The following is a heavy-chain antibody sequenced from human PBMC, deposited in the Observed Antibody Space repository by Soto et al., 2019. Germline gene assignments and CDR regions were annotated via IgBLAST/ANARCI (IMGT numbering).Heavy chain of an antibody. CDR1: GGTFSSYA. Sequence: GASVKVSCKASGGTFSSYAISWVRQAPGQGLEWMGGIIPIFGTANYAQKFQGRVTITADKSTSTAYMELSSLRSEDTAVYYCAGVLGSSYWFDPWGQGTLVTVSS. V-gene: IGHV1-69*06. D-gene: IGHD6-19*01. CDR2: IIPIFGTA. J-gene: IGHJ5*02. CDR3: AGVLGSSYWFDP.